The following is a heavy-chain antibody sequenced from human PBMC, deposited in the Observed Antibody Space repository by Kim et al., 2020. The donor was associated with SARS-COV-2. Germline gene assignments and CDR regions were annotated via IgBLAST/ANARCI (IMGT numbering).Heavy chain of an antibody. D-gene: IGHD3-10*01. CDR1: GYTFTSYY. CDR3: ARRGLMVRGVPWAFDI. J-gene: IGHJ3*02. Sequence: ASVKVSCKASGYTFTSYYMHWVRQAPGQGLEWMGIINPSGGSTSYAQKFQGRVTMTRDTSTSTVYMELSSLRSEDTAVYYCARRGLMVRGVPWAFDIWGQGTMVTVSS. CDR2: INPSGGST. V-gene: IGHV1-46*01.